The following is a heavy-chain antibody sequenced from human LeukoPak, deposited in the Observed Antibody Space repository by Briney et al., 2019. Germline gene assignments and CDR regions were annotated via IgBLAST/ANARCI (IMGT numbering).Heavy chain of an antibody. V-gene: IGHV1-24*01. CDR3: ATRLLGYCSGGSCYRNWFDP. CDR1: GYTLTELS. Sequence: VASVKVSCKVSGYTLTELSMHWVRQAPGKGLEWMGGFDPEDGETIYAQMFQGRVTMTEDTSTDTAYMELSSLRSEDTAVYYCATRLLGYCSGGSCYRNWFDPWGQGTLVTVSS. CDR2: FDPEDGET. D-gene: IGHD2-15*01. J-gene: IGHJ5*02.